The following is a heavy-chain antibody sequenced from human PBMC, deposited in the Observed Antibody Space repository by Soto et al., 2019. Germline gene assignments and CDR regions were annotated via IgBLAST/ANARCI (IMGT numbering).Heavy chain of an antibody. CDR3: ARPDLRGGVDY. Sequence: QLQLQESGPGLVKPSETLSLTCTVSGGSISSSSYYWGWIRQPPGKGLEWIGSIYYSGSTYYNPSLKSRVTISVDTSKNQFSLKLSSVTAADTAVYYCARPDLRGGVDYWGQGTLVTVSS. J-gene: IGHJ4*02. V-gene: IGHV4-39*01. CDR1: GGSISSSSYY. CDR2: IYYSGST.